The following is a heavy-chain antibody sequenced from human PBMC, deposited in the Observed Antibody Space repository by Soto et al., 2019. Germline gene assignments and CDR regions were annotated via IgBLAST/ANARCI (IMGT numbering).Heavy chain of an antibody. D-gene: IGHD3-22*01. Sequence: QVQLQESGPGLVKPSQTLSLTCTVSGGSISSGGYYWSWIRQHPGKGLEWIGYIYYSGSTYYNPALKSRVTTSVDTSKNQFSLKLSSVTAADTAVYYCARAVGREYYDSSGSHFDYWGQGTLVTVSS. CDR1: GGSISSGGYY. V-gene: IGHV4-31*03. CDR3: ARAVGREYYDSSGSHFDY. CDR2: IYYSGST. J-gene: IGHJ4*02.